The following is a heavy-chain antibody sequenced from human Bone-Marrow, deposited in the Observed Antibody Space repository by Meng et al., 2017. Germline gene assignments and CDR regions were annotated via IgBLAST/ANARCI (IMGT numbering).Heavy chain of an antibody. V-gene: IGHV3-23*01. CDR2: VSGSDDST. CDR3: AKRYCSGGSCYIPNNWFDP. Sequence: GGSLRLSCAASGFTFRNYAMSWVRQAPGKGPEWVSGVSGSDDSTYYADSVKGRFTISRDNSKNTLYLQVNSLRAEDTAVYYCAKRYCSGGSCYIPNNWFDPWGQGTLVTVSS. J-gene: IGHJ5*02. D-gene: IGHD2-15*01. CDR1: GFTFRNYA.